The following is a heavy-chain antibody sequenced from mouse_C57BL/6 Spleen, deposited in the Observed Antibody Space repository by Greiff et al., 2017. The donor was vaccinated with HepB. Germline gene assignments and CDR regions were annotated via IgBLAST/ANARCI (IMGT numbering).Heavy chain of an antibody. D-gene: IGHD2-4*01. V-gene: IGHV1-7*01. CDR2: INPSSGYT. CDR3: ARYDYLYYYAMDY. CDR1: GYTFTSYW. J-gene: IGHJ4*01. Sequence: VQLQQSGAELAKPGASVKLSCKASGYTFTSYWMHWVKQRPGQGLEWIGYINPSSGYTKYNQKFKDKATLTADKSSSTAYMQLSSLTYEDSAVYYCARYDYLYYYAMDYWGQGTSGTVSS.